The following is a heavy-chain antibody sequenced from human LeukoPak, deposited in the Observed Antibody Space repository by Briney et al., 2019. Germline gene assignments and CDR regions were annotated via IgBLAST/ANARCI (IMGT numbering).Heavy chain of an antibody. CDR1: GFTFSSSA. V-gene: IGHV3-23*01. CDR2: ISGSGDST. CDR3: ARGGITMIVY. Sequence: GGSLRLSCAASGFTFSSSAMSWVRQAPGKGLEWVSGISGSGDSTYYADSVKGRFTISRDNANNSLFLQMNSLRAEDTAVYYCARGGITMIVYWGQGTLVTVSS. D-gene: IGHD3-22*01. J-gene: IGHJ4*02.